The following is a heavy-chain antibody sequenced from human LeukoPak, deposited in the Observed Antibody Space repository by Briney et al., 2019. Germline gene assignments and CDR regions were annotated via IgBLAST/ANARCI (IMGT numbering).Heavy chain of an antibody. V-gene: IGHV3-21*04. CDR3: ARVQNDILTGYYFDY. D-gene: IGHD3-9*01. CDR2: ISSSSFFI. J-gene: IGHJ4*02. Sequence: GGSLRLSCVASGFTFSTYTMNWVRQAPGKGLEWVSSISSSSFFISYADSVKGRFTISRDNAKNSLYLQMNSLRAEDTAVYYCARVQNDILTGYYFDYWGQGTLVTVSS. CDR1: GFTFSTYT.